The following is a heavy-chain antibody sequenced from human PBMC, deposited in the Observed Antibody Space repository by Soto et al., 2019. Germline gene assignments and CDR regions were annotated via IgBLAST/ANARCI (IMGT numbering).Heavy chain of an antibody. CDR1: GFTFSNAW. CDR3: TNSGSYYDYYYYGMDV. V-gene: IGHV3-15*07. J-gene: IGHJ6*02. D-gene: IGHD1-26*01. CDR2: IKSKTDGGTT. Sequence: PGGSLRLSCAASGFTFSNAWMNWVRQAPGKGLEWVGRIKSKTDGGTTDYAAPVKGRFTISRDDSKNTLYLQMNSLKTEDTAVYYCTNSGSYYDYYYYGMDVWGQGTTVTVSS.